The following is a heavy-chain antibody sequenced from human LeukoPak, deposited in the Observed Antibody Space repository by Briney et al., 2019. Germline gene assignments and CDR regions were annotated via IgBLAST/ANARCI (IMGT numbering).Heavy chain of an antibody. V-gene: IGHV3-48*03. Sequence: GGSLRLSCSASGFTFSSYAMNWVRQAPGKGLEWVSYISSSGKNIYFADSVKGRFTISRDNAKNSLFLQMNSLRAEDTAVYYCARVTYAVPDYWGQGTLVAVSS. CDR2: ISSSGKNI. J-gene: IGHJ4*02. CDR1: GFTFSSYA. D-gene: IGHD2/OR15-2a*01. CDR3: ARVTYAVPDY.